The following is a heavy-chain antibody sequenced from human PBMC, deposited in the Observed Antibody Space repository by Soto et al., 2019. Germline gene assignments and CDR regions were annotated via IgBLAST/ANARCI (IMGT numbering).Heavy chain of an antibody. CDR2: ICGSGGIT. Sequence: PRGSLRLSCGPSAFTSSTYAMGWVRQAQGSGLDWFSVICGSGGITSSADSVKGRFTISRDNSKNILYLQMNSLRAEDTAVYYCAKGITDTGGYYHYSMDVWGQGTPVPVSS. CDR1: AFTSSTYA. V-gene: IGHV3-23*01. D-gene: IGHD3-16*01. J-gene: IGHJ6*02. CDR3: AKGITDTGGYYHYSMDV.